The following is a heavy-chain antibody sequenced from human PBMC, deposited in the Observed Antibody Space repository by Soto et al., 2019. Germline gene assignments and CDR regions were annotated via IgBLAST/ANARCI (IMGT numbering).Heavy chain of an antibody. CDR1: GYSISSGYY. D-gene: IGHD6-25*01. J-gene: IGHJ4*02. CDR3: ARIGGYHGPLDY. CDR2: IYHSGST. V-gene: IGHV4-38-2*01. Sequence: SETLSLTCAVSGYSISSGYYWGWIRQPPGKGLEWIGSIYHSGSTYYNPSLKSRVAISLDTSENQFSLKVNSVTAADTAVYYCARIGGYHGPLDYWGQGTPVTVSS.